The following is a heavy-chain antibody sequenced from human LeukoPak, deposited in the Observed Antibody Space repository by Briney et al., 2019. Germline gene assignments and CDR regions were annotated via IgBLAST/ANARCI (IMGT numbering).Heavy chain of an antibody. CDR3: ARDLRYCTNGVCYPYYYMDV. CDR2: ISSSSSYI. CDR1: GFTFSSYS. V-gene: IGHV3-21*01. Sequence: PGGSLRLSCAASGFTFSSYSMNWVRQAPGKGLEWVSSISSSSSYIYYADSVKGRFTISRDNAKNSLYLQMNSLRAEDTAVYYCARDLRYCTNGVCYPYYYMDVWGKGTTVTVSS. J-gene: IGHJ6*03. D-gene: IGHD2-8*01.